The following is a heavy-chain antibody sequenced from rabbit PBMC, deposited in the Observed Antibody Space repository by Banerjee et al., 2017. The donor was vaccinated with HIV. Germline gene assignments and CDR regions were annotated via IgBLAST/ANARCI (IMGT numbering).Heavy chain of an antibody. J-gene: IGHJ4*01. CDR3: ARDAGAFNL. Sequence: QSLEESGGDLVKPGASLTLTCTASGFSFSSSYNICWVRQAPGKGLEWIACIYAGNSGSTDYASWAKGRFTISETSSTTVTLQMTSLTAADTATYFCARDAGAFNLWGQGTLVTVS. D-gene: IGHD4-2*01. CDR1: GFSFSSSYN. V-gene: IGHV1S40*01. CDR2: IYAGNSGST.